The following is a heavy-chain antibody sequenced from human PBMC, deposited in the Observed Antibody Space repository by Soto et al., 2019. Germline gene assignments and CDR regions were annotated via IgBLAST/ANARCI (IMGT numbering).Heavy chain of an antibody. CDR1: RFTFSNYG. D-gene: IGHD4-17*01. J-gene: IGHJ6*02. Sequence: PGGSLRLSCAASRFTFSNYGMHWVRQAPGKGLEWVAVISYDGSNKYYADSVKGRFTISRDNSKNTLYLQMNSLRAEDTAVYYCAKDPTYGARFHYYNGMDVWGQGTTVTVS. CDR3: AKDPTYGARFHYYNGMDV. V-gene: IGHV3-30*18. CDR2: ISYDGSNK.